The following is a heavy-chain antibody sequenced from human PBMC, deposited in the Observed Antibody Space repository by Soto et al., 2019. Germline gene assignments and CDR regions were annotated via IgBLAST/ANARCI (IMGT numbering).Heavy chain of an antibody. CDR3: ARHGAGYCSSTSCYLPQGWFDP. D-gene: IGHD2-2*01. CDR2: MYYSGST. CDR1: GGSITSSNYY. V-gene: IGHV4-39*01. J-gene: IGHJ5*02. Sequence: SETLSLTCTVSGGSITSSNYYWGWIRQPPGKGLEWIGSMYYSGSTYYNPSLKSRVTISVDTSKNQFSLRLNSVTAADTAVYYCARHGAGYCSSTSCYLPQGWFDPWGQGTLVTVSS.